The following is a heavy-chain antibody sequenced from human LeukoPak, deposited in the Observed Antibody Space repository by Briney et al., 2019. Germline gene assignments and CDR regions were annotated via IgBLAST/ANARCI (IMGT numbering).Heavy chain of an antibody. D-gene: IGHD6-19*01. CDR3: TKDRGSAWKAVDI. CDR1: GFTFSIYV. J-gene: IGHJ3*02. CDR2: ISGSSSDT. V-gene: IGHV3-23*01. Sequence: QPGGSLRLSCAASGFTFSIYVIRWVRQAPGKGPEWVSSISGSSSDTYYADSVKGRFTMSRDNSKNTVYLQMNSLRVEDTAVYYCTKDRGSAWKAVDIWGQGTMVTVSS.